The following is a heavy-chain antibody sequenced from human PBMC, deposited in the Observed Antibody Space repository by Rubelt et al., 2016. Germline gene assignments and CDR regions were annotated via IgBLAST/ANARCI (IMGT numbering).Heavy chain of an antibody. D-gene: IGHD1-26*01. J-gene: IGHJ4*02. CDR3: AHRKGSGSYFDD. V-gene: IGHV2-5*02. CDR1: GFSLSTSGVG. CDR2: IYWDDDK. Sequence: QITLKESGPTLVKPTQTLTLTCTFSGFSLSTSGVGVGWIRQPPGKALEWLALIYWDDDKRYSPSLTSRLTMTKETSKNTVVLTMTNMDPVDTATYYCAHRKGSGSYFDDWGQGTLVTVSS.